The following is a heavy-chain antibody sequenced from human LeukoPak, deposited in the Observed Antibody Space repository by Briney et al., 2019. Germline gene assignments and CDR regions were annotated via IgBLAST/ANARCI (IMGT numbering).Heavy chain of an antibody. J-gene: IGHJ6*03. CDR3: ARGTIAARPYCSGGSCYSSYMDV. D-gene: IGHD2-15*01. CDR2: IKHSGST. CDR1: GGSFSGYY. Sequence: SETVSLTCAVYGGSFSGYYWSWIRQPPGKGLEWIGEIKHSGSTNYNPSLKSRVTISVDTSKNQFSLKLSSVTAADTAVYYCARGTIAARPYCSGGSCYSSYMDVWGKGTTVTVSS. V-gene: IGHV4-34*01.